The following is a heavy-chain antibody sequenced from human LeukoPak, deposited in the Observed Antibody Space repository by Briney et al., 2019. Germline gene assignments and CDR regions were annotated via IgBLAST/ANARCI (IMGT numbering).Heavy chain of an antibody. J-gene: IGHJ4*02. Sequence: SETLSLTCAVSGYSISSGYYWGWIRQPPGKGLEWTGSIYHSGSTYYNPSLKSRVTISVDTSKNQFSLKLSSVTAADTAVYYCARGVRGVKTYFDYWGQGTLVTVSS. V-gene: IGHV4-38-2*01. D-gene: IGHD3-10*01. CDR1: GYSISSGYY. CDR2: IYHSGST. CDR3: ARGVRGVKTYFDY.